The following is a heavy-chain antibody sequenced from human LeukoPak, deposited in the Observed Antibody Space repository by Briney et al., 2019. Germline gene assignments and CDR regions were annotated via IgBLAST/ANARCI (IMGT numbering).Heavy chain of an antibody. V-gene: IGHV4-38-2*02. Sequence: PSETLSLTCSVSNYSISIGYYWGWIRQPPGKGLEWIGSIYRSGSTYYNPSLKGRVAISVDTSKNQFSLKLTSVTAADTAIYYCAREQGDYIWGSFIPHVPDSWGQGTLVTVSS. D-gene: IGHD3-16*01. J-gene: IGHJ4*02. CDR2: IYRSGST. CDR3: AREQGDYIWGSFIPHVPDS. CDR1: NYSISIGYY.